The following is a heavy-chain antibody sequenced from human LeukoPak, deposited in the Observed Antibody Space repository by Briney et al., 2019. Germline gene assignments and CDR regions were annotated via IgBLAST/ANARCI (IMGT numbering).Heavy chain of an antibody. CDR3: ARVYTVRGAMDY. J-gene: IGHJ4*02. Sequence: GASVKVSCKASGYTFTSYAMHWVRQAPGQRLEWMGWINAGNGNTKYSQKFQGRVTITRDTSASTAYMELSSLRSEDTAVYYRARVYTVRGAMDYWGQGTLVTVSS. CDR2: INAGNGNT. V-gene: IGHV1-3*01. CDR1: GYTFTSYA. D-gene: IGHD3-10*01.